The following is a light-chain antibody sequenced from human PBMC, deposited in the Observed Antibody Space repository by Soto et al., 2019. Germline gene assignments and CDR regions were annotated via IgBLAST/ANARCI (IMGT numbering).Light chain of an antibody. CDR2: AAS. CDR3: QQSNSFPLT. CDR1: QGISSR. V-gene: IGKV1-12*01. Sequence: DIQMTQSPSSVSASVGDRVTITCRASQGISSRLAWYQQKPGKAPNLLIYAASSLQSGVPSRFSGSGSETDFILTIGSLQPEEFATYYCQQSNSFPLTFGGGTKVEIK. J-gene: IGKJ4*01.